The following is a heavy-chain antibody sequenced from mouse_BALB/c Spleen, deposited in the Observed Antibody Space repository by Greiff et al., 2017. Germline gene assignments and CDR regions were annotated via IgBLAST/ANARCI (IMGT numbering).Heavy chain of an antibody. D-gene: IGHD2-3*01. J-gene: IGHJ3*01. CDR3: TRGGGYYPFAY. CDR1: GYTFTDYE. V-gene: IGHV1-15*01. CDR2: IDPETGGT. Sequence: VQLKESGAELVRPGASVTLSCKASGYTFTDYEMHWVKQTPVHGLEWIGAIDPETGGTAYNQKFKGKATLTADKSSSTAYMELRSLTSEDSAVYYCTRGGGYYPFAYWGQGTLVTVSA.